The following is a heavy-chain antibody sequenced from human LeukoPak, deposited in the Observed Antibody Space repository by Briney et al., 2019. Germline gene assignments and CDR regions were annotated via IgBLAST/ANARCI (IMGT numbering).Heavy chain of an antibody. Sequence: GGSLRLSCGASGFTFSKAWMSWVRQAPGTGLEWVGRIKARSEGGTADYAAPVKGRFTISRDDSENTLYLQMNSLKIEDTAVYFCTTGIGTNDYWGQGTLVTVSS. V-gene: IGHV3-15*01. CDR1: GFTFSKAW. J-gene: IGHJ4*02. CDR2: IKARSEGGTA. D-gene: IGHD3-3*02. CDR3: TTGIGTNDY.